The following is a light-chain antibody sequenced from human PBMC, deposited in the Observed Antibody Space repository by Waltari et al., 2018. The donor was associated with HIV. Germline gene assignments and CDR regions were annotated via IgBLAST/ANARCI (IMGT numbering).Light chain of an antibody. V-gene: IGKV1-5*03. Sequence: DIQMTQSPSTLSASVGDRVTITCLASQSISTWLAWYQQKPGKAPKLLIYKASSLKSGVPSRFSGSGSGTEFTLTISSLQPDDFGTFYCQQYNSYPTFGQGTKVEIK. J-gene: IGKJ1*01. CDR2: KAS. CDR1: QSISTW. CDR3: QQYNSYPT.